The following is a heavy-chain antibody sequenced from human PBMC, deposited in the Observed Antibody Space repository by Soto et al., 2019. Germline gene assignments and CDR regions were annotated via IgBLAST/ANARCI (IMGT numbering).Heavy chain of an antibody. CDR3: ARHSYYSNPLRFDP. V-gene: IGHV4-59*08. CDR1: GGSISSYY. D-gene: IGHD4-4*01. CDR2: IHYSGST. J-gene: IGHJ5*02. Sequence: PSETPSLTCSVSGGSISSYYWSWVRQPPGKGPEWIGNIHYSGSTNYNPSLKSRVTISVDTSKNQFSLRLSSVTAAETAVYYCARHSYYSNPLRFDPWGQGTLVTVSS.